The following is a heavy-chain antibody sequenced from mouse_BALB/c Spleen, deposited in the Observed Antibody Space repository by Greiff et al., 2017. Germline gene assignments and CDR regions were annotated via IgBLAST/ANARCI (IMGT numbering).Heavy chain of an antibody. CDR3: VYGNYVY. J-gene: IGHJ2*01. CDR1: GYAVSSAW. Sequence: VQLQQSGPELVKPGASGKISCKASGYAVSSAWMNWVKQRPGQGLEWIGRIYPGDGDTNYNGKFKGKATLTADKSSSTAYMQLSSLTSVDSAVYFCVYGNYVYWGQGTTLTVSS. CDR2: IYPGDGDT. D-gene: IGHD2-1*01. V-gene: IGHV1-82*01.